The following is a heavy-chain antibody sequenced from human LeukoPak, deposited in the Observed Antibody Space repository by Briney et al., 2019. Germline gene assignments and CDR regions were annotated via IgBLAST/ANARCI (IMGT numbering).Heavy chain of an antibody. D-gene: IGHD3-3*01. J-gene: IGHJ4*02. CDR1: GGSISSYY. CDR2: IYYSGST. CDR3: ARGAHYDFWSGYLFDY. Sequence: SETLSLTCTVSGGSISSYYWSWIRQPPGKGLEWIGYIYYSGSTNYNPSLKSRVTISVDTSKNQFSLKLSSVTAADTVVYYCARGAHYDFWSGYLFDYWGQGTLVTVSS. V-gene: IGHV4-59*01.